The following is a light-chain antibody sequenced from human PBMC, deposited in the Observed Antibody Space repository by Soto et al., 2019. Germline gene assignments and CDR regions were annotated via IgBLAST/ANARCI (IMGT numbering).Light chain of an antibody. V-gene: IGKV3-15*01. CDR2: GAS. CDR1: QSVSSN. Sequence: EIVMTQSPATLSVSPAERATLSCRASQSVSSNLAWYQQKPGQAPRLLIYGASTRATGIPARFSGSGSGTEFTLTISSLQSEDFAVYYCQQYNNWPLAFGGGTKVDIK. CDR3: QQYNNWPLA. J-gene: IGKJ4*01.